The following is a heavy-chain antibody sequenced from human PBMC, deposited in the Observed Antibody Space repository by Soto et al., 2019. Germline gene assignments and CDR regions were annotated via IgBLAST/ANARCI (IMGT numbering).Heavy chain of an antibody. Sequence: SETLSLTCAVAGGSISSSNWWSWVRQPPGKGLEWIGEIYHSGITNYNPSLKSRVTISVDKSKNQFSLKLSSVTAADTAVYYCARLHNPFTVTTDIWGQGTLVTASS. CDR1: GGSISSSNW. V-gene: IGHV4-4*02. CDR2: IYHSGIT. D-gene: IGHD4-17*01. CDR3: ARLHNPFTVTTDI. J-gene: IGHJ4*02.